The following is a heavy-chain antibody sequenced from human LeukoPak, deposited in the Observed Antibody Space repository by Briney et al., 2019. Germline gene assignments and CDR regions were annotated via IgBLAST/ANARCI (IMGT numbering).Heavy chain of an antibody. CDR2: ISGSGGST. CDR1: GFTFSSYA. CDR3: AKSSDIVVLENY. D-gene: IGHD2-15*01. J-gene: IGHJ4*02. V-gene: IGHV3-23*01. Sequence: GGSLRLSCAASGFTFSSYAMSWVRQAPVKGLEWVSAISGSGGSTYYADSVKGRFTISRDNSKNTLYLQMNSLRAEDTAVYYCAKSSDIVVLENYWGQGTLVTVSS.